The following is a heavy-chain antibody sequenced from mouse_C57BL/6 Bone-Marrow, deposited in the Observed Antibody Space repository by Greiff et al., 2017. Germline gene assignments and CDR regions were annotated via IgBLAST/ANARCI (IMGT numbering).Heavy chain of an antibody. V-gene: IGHV14-4*01. Sequence: VQLQQSGAELVRPGASVKLSCTASGFNIKDDYMHWVKQRPEQGLEWIGWIDPENGDTEYASKFQGKATITADTSSNTAYLQLSSLTSEDTAVYYCTVTVFYYAMDYWGQGTAVTVSS. D-gene: IGHD1-1*01. CDR3: TVTVFYYAMDY. CDR1: GFNIKDDY. CDR2: IDPENGDT. J-gene: IGHJ4*01.